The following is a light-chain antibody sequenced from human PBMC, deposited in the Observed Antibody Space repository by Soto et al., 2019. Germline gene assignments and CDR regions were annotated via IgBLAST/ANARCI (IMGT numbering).Light chain of an antibody. CDR1: QGIRND. Sequence: AIQLTQSPSSLSASVGDRVTITCRASQGIRNDLGWYQQKPGKAPKPLIYSASSLQSGVPSRFSGSGSGTDFTLTISSLQPEDFATYYCLQDYNCPLTFGQGTKVDIK. J-gene: IGKJ1*01. CDR3: LQDYNCPLT. V-gene: IGKV1-6*01. CDR2: SAS.